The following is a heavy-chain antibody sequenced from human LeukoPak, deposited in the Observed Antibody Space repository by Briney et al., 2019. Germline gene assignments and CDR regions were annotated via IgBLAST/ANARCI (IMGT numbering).Heavy chain of an antibody. V-gene: IGHV3-49*04. CDR2: IRSKAYGGTS. CDR1: GFSFVDYA. Sequence: GGSLRLSCTTSGFSFVDYAMAWVRQAPGKGLELVGFIRSKAYGGTSEYAASVKGRFTLSRDDSKSIAYLQMSSLKAEDTAVYYCSREAVGGRRGATKLHFDYWGQGTLVTVSS. J-gene: IGHJ4*02. D-gene: IGHD1-26*01. CDR3: SREAVGGRRGATKLHFDY.